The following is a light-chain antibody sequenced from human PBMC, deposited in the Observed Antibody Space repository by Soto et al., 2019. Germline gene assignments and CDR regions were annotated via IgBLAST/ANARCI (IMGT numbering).Light chain of an antibody. CDR2: DAS. CDR1: QSVSSY. CDR3: QQRSNWPRT. V-gene: IGKV3-11*01. Sequence: EIVLTQSPATLSLSPGERAALSCRASQSVSSYLAWYQQQPGQAPRLLIYDASHRATGIPGRFSGSGSGTDCTLTIRSLEPEDVAVYFCQQRSNWPRTLGQGTKVDIK. J-gene: IGKJ1*01.